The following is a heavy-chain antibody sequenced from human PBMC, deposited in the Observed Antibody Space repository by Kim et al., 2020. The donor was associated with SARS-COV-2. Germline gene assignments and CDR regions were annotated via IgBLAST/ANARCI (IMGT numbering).Heavy chain of an antibody. CDR3: AKDISQQLVRDYHYGMDV. J-gene: IGHJ6*02. CDR1: GFTFDDYA. CDR2: ISGDGGST. V-gene: IGHV3-43*02. Sequence: GGSLRLSCAASGFTFDDYAMHWVRQAPGKGLEWVSLISGDGGSTYYADSVKGRFTISRDNSKNSLYLQMNSLRTEDTALYYCAKDISQQLVRDYHYGMDVWGQGTTVTVSS. D-gene: IGHD6-13*01.